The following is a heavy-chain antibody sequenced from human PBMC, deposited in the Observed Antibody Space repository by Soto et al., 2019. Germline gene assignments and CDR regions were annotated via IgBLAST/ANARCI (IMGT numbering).Heavy chain of an antibody. Sequence: SVSGSCTASLLTFSSYGISVLRPSTGEGLEWMGGIIPIFGTANYAQKFQGRVTITADESTSTAYMELGSLRSEDTAVYYGAKVEMAKITVYYYGMVVGGKGSTGTVS. CDR3: AKVEMAKITVYYYGMVV. D-gene: IGHD5-12*01. CDR2: IIPIFGTA. J-gene: IGHJ6*04. CDR1: LLTFSSYG. V-gene: IGHV1-69*13.